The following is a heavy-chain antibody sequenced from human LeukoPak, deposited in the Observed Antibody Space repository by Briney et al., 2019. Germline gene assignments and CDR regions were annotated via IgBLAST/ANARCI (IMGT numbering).Heavy chain of an antibody. CDR2: ISAYNGNT. V-gene: IGHV1-18*01. D-gene: IGHD6-13*01. CDR3: ARDLTTIAAAGIDY. Sequence: ASVKVSCKASGYTFTSYGISWVRQAPGQGLEWMGWISAYNGNTNYAQKLQGRVTMTTDTSTSTAYMELRSLRSDDTAVYYCARDLTTIAAAGIDYWGQGTLVTVSS. CDR1: GYTFTSYG. J-gene: IGHJ4*02.